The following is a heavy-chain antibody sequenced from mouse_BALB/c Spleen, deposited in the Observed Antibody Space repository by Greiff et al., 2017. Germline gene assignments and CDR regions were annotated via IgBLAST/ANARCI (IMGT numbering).Heavy chain of an antibody. V-gene: IGHV14-3*02. D-gene: IGHD2-4*01. CDR3: ARIYYDYDTYAMDY. J-gene: IGHJ4*01. Sequence: VQLKESGAELVKPGASVKLSCTASGFNIKDTYMHWVKQRPEQGLEWIGRIDPANGNTKYDPKFQGKATITADTSSNTAYLQLSSLTSEDTAVYYCARIYYDYDTYAMDYWGQGTSVTVSS. CDR2: IDPANGNT. CDR1: GFNIKDTY.